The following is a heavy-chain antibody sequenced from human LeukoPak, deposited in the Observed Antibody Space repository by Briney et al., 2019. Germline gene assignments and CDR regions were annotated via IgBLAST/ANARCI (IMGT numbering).Heavy chain of an antibody. CDR3: ARHDYYGSGSYYTSDY. CDR2: IYYSGST. V-gene: IGHV4-39*01. CDR1: GGSISSSSYY. Sequence: ASETLSLTCTVSGGSISSSSYYWGWIRQPPGKGLEWIGSIYYSGSTHYNPSLKRRVTISVDTSKNQFSLKLSSVTAADTAVYYCARHDYYGSGSYYTSDYWGQGTLVTVSS. D-gene: IGHD3-10*01. J-gene: IGHJ4*02.